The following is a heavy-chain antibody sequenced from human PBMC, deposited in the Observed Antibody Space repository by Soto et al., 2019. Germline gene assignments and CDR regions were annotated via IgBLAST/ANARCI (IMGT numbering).Heavy chain of an antibody. CDR1: GDSVSSNSAA. V-gene: IGHV6-1*01. J-gene: IGHJ4*02. CDR3: ARDPGYGSGYGGYYFDY. D-gene: IGHD3-10*01. Sequence: PSQTLSLTCAISGDSVSSNSAAWNWIRQSPSRGLEWLGRTYYRSKWYNDYAVSVKSRITINPDTSKNQISLQLNSVTPEDTAVYYCARDPGYGSGYGGYYFDYWGQGTLVTVSS. CDR2: TYYRSKWYN.